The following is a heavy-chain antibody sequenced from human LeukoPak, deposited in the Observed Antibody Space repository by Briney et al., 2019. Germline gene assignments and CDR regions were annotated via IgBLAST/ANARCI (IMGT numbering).Heavy chain of an antibody. V-gene: IGHV6-1*01. D-gene: IGHD6-13*01. CDR1: GDSVSSNSAA. Sequence: SQTLSLTCAISGDSVSSNSAAWNWIRQSPSRGLEWLGSTYYRSKWYNDYAVSVKGRIAINTDTSKIQFSLQLNSVTPEDTAVYYCARAKGRSPLFDFWGQGTLVTVS. CDR2: TYYRSKWYN. J-gene: IGHJ4*02. CDR3: ARAKGRSPLFDF.